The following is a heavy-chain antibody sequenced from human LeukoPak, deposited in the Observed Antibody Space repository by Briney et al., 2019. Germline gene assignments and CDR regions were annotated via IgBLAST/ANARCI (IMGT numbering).Heavy chain of an antibody. J-gene: IGHJ4*02. CDR3: ASYPGYCSSTSCYYFDY. V-gene: IGHV3-20*04. Sequence: PGGSLRLSCAASGFTFDDYGMSWVRQAPGKGLEWVSGINWNGGSTGYADSVKGRFTISRDNAKNSLYLQMNRLRAEDTALYYCASYPGYCSSTSCYYFDYWGQGTLVTVSS. CDR2: INWNGGST. D-gene: IGHD2-2*01. CDR1: GFTFDDYG.